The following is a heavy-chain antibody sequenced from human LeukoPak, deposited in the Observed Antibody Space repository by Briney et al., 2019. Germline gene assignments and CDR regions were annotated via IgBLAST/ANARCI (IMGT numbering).Heavy chain of an antibody. CDR1: GYSFPTYW. V-gene: IGHV5-51*01. CDR3: ARFVKNYYDSSGYYPDAFDI. CDR2: IYPGDSET. Sequence: PGESLKISCKGSGYSFPTYWIGWVRQMPGKGLEWMGIIYPGDSETRYSPSFQGQVTISADKSISTAYLQWSRLKASDTAMYYCARFVKNYYDSSGYYPDAFDIWAQGTMVTVSS. D-gene: IGHD3-22*01. J-gene: IGHJ3*02.